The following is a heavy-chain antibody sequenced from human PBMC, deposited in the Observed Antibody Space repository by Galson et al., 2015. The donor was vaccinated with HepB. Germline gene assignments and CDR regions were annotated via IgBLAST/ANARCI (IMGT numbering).Heavy chain of an antibody. CDR3: ARGRLNGDLNY. Sequence: SLRLSCAASGFTFSNYTMNWVRQAPGKGLEWVSYINTISITKYYADSVKGRFTISSDNAKNSLFLQMSSLRDEDTAVYYCARGRLNGDLNYWGQGTMVTVSS. J-gene: IGHJ4*02. V-gene: IGHV3-48*02. CDR2: INTISITK. CDR1: GFTFSNYT. D-gene: IGHD7-27*01.